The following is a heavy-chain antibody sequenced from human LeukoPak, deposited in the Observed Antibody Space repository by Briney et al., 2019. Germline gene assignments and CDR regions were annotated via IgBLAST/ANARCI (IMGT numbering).Heavy chain of an antibody. J-gene: IGHJ6*02. CDR2: ISGSGGST. Sequence: GGSLRLSCTASGFTFGDYAMSWFRQAPGKGLEWVSAISGSGGSTYYADSVKGRFTISRDDSKNTLYLQMNSLRAEDTAVYYCAKDWGITMVRGVILVYYGMDVWGQGTTVTVSS. V-gene: IGHV3-23*01. D-gene: IGHD3-10*01. CDR1: GFTFGDYA. CDR3: AKDWGITMVRGVILVYYGMDV.